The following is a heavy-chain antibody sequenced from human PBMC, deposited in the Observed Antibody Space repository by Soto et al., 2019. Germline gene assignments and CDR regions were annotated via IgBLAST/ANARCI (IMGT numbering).Heavy chain of an antibody. Sequence: PGGSLRLSCAASGFTFSSYAMHWVRQAPGKGLEWVAVISYDGSNKYYADSVKGRFTISRDNSKNTLYLQMNSLRAEDTAVYYCARDSPYCGGDCYLYYFDYWGQGTLVTVSS. J-gene: IGHJ4*02. V-gene: IGHV3-30-3*01. CDR2: ISYDGSNK. CDR1: GFTFSSYA. D-gene: IGHD2-21*02. CDR3: ARDSPYCGGDCYLYYFDY.